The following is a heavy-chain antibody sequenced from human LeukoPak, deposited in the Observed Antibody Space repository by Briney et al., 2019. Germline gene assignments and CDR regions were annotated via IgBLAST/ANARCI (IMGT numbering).Heavy chain of an antibody. CDR3: ARRTYYYASYYFDY. D-gene: IGHD3-22*01. CDR2: IYPGDSET. Sequence: GESLKIHCNGSGYRFSSYWIGWVRHMPAKGLVWLGVIYPGDSETRYSPSFQGQVTISADKSISTAYLQWSSLKASDTAMYYCARRTYYYASYYFDYWGQGTLVTVSS. V-gene: IGHV5-51*01. CDR1: GYRFSSYW. J-gene: IGHJ4*02.